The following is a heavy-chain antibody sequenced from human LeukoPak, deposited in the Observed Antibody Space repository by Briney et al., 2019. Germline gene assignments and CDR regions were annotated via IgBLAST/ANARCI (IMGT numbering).Heavy chain of an antibody. CDR1: GGSFSGYY. V-gene: IGHV4-34*01. D-gene: IGHD3-10*01. CDR3: ASMFRKRQLRKQYYGLDV. CDR2: INHSGTT. J-gene: IGHJ6*02. Sequence: SETLSLTCAVYGGSFSGYYWSWIRQPPGKGLEWIGEINHSGTTYLNPSLKSRVSMSVDTSKNQFSLKLNSVTGAARGFYYCASMFRKRQLRKQYYGLDVWGQATTVTVSS.